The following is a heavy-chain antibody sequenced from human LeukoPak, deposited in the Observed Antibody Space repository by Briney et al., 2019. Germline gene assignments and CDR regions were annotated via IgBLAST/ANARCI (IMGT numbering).Heavy chain of an antibody. CDR2: IYSGGTT. V-gene: IGHV3-53*01. J-gene: IGHJ4*02. CDR1: GFTVSSNY. Sequence: PGGSLRLSCAASGFTVSSNYMSWVRQAPGKGLESVSVIYSGGTTYYADSVKGRFTTSRDDSKNTLYLQMNSLRAEDTAVYYCARMLISSGYYVDYWGQGTLVTVSS. D-gene: IGHD3-22*01. CDR3: ARMLISSGYYVDY.